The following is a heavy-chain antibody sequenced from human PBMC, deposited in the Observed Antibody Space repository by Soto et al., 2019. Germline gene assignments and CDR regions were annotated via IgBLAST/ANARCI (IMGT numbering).Heavy chain of an antibody. D-gene: IGHD6-13*01. Sequence: EMQLLESGGGLVQPGGSLRLSCAASGFTFSSFAMSWVRQAPGKGLDWVSAISGSGGSTYSADSVKGRFTISRDNSNNTLYLHMNSLRAEDTALYYCAKGGVAAARGYFDYWGQGTLVTVAS. CDR2: ISGSGGST. CDR3: AKGGVAAARGYFDY. CDR1: GFTFSSFA. V-gene: IGHV3-23*01. J-gene: IGHJ4*02.